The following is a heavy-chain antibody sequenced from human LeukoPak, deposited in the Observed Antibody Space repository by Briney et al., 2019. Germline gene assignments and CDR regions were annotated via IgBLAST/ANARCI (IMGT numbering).Heavy chain of an antibody. D-gene: IGHD2-21*02. V-gene: IGHV1-18*01. Sequence: ASVKVSCKVSGYIFKTYGIIWVRQAPGQGLEWMGYISPASGRTTYAQNFQGRVTLTTDTPTTTAHMELRSLRSDDTAVYYCAREMWCSSGDCYLNVFDFWGQGTLVTVSP. CDR1: GYIFKTYG. J-gene: IGHJ3*01. CDR3: AREMWCSSGDCYLNVFDF. CDR2: ISPASGRT.